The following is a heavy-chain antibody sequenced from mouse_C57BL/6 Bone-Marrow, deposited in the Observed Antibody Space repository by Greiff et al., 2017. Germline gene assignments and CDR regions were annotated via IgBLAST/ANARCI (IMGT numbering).Heavy chain of an antibody. CDR1: GYTFTSYW. D-gene: IGHD2-5*01. Sequence: QVQLQQPGAELVKPGASVKMSCKASGYTFTSYWITWVKQRPGQGLEWIGDIYPGSGSTNYNEKFKSKATLTVDTSSSKAYRQLSSLTSEDSAVYYCARPYYSNYWYFDVWGTGTTVTVSS. CDR2: IYPGSGST. CDR3: ARPYYSNYWYFDV. V-gene: IGHV1-55*01. J-gene: IGHJ1*03.